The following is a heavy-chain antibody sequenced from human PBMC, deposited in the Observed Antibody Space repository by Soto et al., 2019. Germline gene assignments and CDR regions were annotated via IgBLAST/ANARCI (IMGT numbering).Heavy chain of an antibody. CDR1: GGSFSGYY. CDR2: INHSGRT. V-gene: IGHV4-34*01. D-gene: IGHD5-12*01. J-gene: IGHJ4*02. Sequence: SETLSLTCAVYGGSFSGYYWSWIRQPPGKGLEWIGEINHSGRTNYNPSLKSRVTISVDTSKNQFSLKLSSVTAADTAVYYCARKYSGYDLDYWGQGTLVTVSS. CDR3: ARKYSGYDLDY.